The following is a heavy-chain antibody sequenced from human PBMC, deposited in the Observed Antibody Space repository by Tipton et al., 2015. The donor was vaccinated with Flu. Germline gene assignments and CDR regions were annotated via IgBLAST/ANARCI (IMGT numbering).Heavy chain of an antibody. CDR2: IKQDGSEE. CDR1: GFTLSGYW. Sequence: SLRLSCAASGFTLSGYWMSWVRQAPGKGLEWVANIKQDGSEEYYVGSVKGRFTISRDNAKNSLYLQMNSLRVEDTAVYYCVRAIAAAGSRWGQGTLVSVSS. D-gene: IGHD6-13*01. V-gene: IGHV3-7*01. J-gene: IGHJ4*02. CDR3: VRAIAAAGSR.